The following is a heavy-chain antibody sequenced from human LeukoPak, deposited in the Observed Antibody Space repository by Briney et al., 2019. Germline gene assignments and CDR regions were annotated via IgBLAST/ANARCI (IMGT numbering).Heavy chain of an antibody. CDR1: GFTFSSHA. CDR3: AKDMGSGYDYSFDS. Sequence: GGSLRLSCAASGFTFSSHAMSWVRQAPGKGLEWVSSISWNSGKIGYADYVKGRFTISRDNAKKSLSLQMNSLRADDTAFYYCAKDMGSGYDYSFDSWGQGTLVTVSS. D-gene: IGHD5-12*01. CDR2: ISWNSGKI. J-gene: IGHJ4*02. V-gene: IGHV3-9*01.